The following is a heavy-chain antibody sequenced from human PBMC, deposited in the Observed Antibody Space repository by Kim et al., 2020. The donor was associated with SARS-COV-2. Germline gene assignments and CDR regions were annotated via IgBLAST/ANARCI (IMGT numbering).Heavy chain of an antibody. CDR3: AGGRSSYL. CDR2: IYYSGTT. D-gene: IGHD6-13*01. J-gene: IGHJ5*02. V-gene: IGHV4-59*13. Sequence: SETLSLTCTVSGASITTYFWSWIRQPPGKGLEWIGYIYYSGTTKYNPSLQSRVTISVDMSKNQFSLKLSPVTAAATAAYYFAGGRSSYLWGQGTRVTVSS. CDR1: GASITTYF.